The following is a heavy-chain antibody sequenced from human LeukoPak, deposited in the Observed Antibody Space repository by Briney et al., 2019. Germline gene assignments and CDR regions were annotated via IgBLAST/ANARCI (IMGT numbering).Heavy chain of an antibody. CDR3: ARVSYYDSSGYYY. D-gene: IGHD3-22*01. J-gene: IGHJ4*02. Sequence: SETLSLTCAVYGGSFSGYYWSWIRQTPGKGLEWIGEINHSGSTNYNPSLKSRVTISVDTSKNQFSLKLSSVTAADTAVYYCARVSYYDSSGYYYWGQGTLVTVSS. CDR2: INHSGST. CDR1: GGSFSGYY. V-gene: IGHV4-34*01.